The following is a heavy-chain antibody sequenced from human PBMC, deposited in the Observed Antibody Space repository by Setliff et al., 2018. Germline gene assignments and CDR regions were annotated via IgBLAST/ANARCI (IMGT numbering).Heavy chain of an antibody. CDR3: ARLAVRNTVYYYFTDV. J-gene: IGHJ6*03. V-gene: IGHV5-51*01. CDR2: IYPGDSDT. Sequence: GESLKISCQGLGYDFFGYWIAWVRQVPGKGPEWVGLIYPGDSDTRYSPSFQGQVTIAVDRSRVTAYLQWDSLKASDAATYHCARLAVRNTVYYYFTDVWGKGTSVTVSS. D-gene: IGHD2-2*02. CDR1: GYDFFGYW.